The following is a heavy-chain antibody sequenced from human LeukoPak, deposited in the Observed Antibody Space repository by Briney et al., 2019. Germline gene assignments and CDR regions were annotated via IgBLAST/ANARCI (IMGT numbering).Heavy chain of an antibody. V-gene: IGHV3-30*02. Sequence: PGGSLRLSCAGSGFSFSSYGMHWVRQAPGKGLEWMAFIRSDGSNKYYADSVKGRFTISRDNSKNTLYLQMNSLRAEDTAVYYCTRLHGAYPIDFWGQGTLVTVSS. CDR1: GFSFSSYG. CDR3: TRLHGAYPIDF. D-gene: IGHD4/OR15-4a*01. CDR2: IRSDGSNK. J-gene: IGHJ4*02.